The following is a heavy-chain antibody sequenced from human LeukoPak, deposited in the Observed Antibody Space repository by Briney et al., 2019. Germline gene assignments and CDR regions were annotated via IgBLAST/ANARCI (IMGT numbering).Heavy chain of an antibody. D-gene: IGHD2-2*01. Sequence: GGSLRLSCAASGFTFSSYGMHRVRQAPGKGLEWVAVISYDGGNEYYADSVKGRFTISGDNSKNTLYLQMNSLRAEDTAVYYCAKGSYCNGISCPFDPWGQGTLVTVSS. CDR1: GFTFSSYG. V-gene: IGHV3-30*18. J-gene: IGHJ5*02. CDR2: ISYDGGNE. CDR3: AKGSYCNGISCPFDP.